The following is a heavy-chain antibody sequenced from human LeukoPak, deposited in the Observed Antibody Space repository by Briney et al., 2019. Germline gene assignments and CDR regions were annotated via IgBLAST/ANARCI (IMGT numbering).Heavy chain of an antibody. Sequence: SETLSLTCTVSGGSISSSSYYWGWIRQPPGKGLEWIGSIYYSGSTYYNPSLKSRVTISVDTSKNQFSLKLSSVTAADTAVYYCARDRSGGGWFDPWGQGTLVTVSP. CDR2: IYYSGST. D-gene: IGHD6-19*01. CDR1: GGSISSSSYY. V-gene: IGHV4-39*07. J-gene: IGHJ5*02. CDR3: ARDRSGGGWFDP.